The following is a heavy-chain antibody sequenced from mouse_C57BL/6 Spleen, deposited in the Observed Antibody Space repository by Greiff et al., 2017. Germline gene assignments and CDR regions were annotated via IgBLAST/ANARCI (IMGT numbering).Heavy chain of an antibody. J-gene: IGHJ4*01. Sequence: DVKLVESGPGLVKPSQSLSLTCSVTGYSITRGYYWNWIRQFPGNKLEWMGYISYDGSNNYNPSLKNRISITRDTSKNQFFLKLNSVTTEDTATYYCAREGYAGVHYAMDYWAQGTSVTVSS. CDR2: ISYDGSN. D-gene: IGHD2-2*01. V-gene: IGHV3-6*01. CDR1: GYSITRGYY. CDR3: AREGYAGVHYAMDY.